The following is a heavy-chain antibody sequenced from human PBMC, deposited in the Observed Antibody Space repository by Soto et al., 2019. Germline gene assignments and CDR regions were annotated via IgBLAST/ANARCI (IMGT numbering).Heavy chain of an antibody. CDR3: AREGGYFDSSGSGVYHYYGVDV. D-gene: IGHD3-22*01. Sequence: SETLSLTCTFSCGPISPYYWSFIRHPAGNGLYFIGRIYSSGSTNYNSPLKSRVSMSLDTARNQISLKVKSVTAADTAIYYCAREGGYFDSSGSGVYHYYGVDVWGRGTTVTVS. CDR2: IYSSGST. V-gene: IGHV4-4*07. J-gene: IGHJ6*02. CDR1: CGPISPYY.